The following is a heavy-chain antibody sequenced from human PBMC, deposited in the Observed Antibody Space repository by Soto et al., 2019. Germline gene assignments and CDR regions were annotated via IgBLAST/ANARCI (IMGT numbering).Heavy chain of an antibody. Sequence: SLRLSCAASVFTFSSYEINWFRQSPGKGLEWVSYISSSGSTIYYADSVKGRFTISRDNAKNSLYLQMNSLRAEDTAVYYCARVRSTTGYGMDVWGQGTTVTV. D-gene: IGHD5-12*01. CDR1: VFTFSSYE. CDR3: ARVRSTTGYGMDV. V-gene: IGHV3-48*03. J-gene: IGHJ6*02. CDR2: ISSSGSTI.